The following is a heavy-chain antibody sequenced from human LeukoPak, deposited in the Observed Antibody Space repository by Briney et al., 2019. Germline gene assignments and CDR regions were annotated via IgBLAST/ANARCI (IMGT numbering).Heavy chain of an antibody. V-gene: IGHV3-21*06. CDR2: LIGTGRYI. Sequence: GGSLRLSCVASGFTFSSYSMNWVRQAPGKGLEYVSSLIGTGRYIYYADSLKGRFTISRDNAKNSLYLQVNSLRAEDTAVYYCAREPYGNYGMDVWGQGTTVTVSS. D-gene: IGHD4-17*01. CDR3: AREPYGNYGMDV. CDR1: GFTFSSYS. J-gene: IGHJ6*02.